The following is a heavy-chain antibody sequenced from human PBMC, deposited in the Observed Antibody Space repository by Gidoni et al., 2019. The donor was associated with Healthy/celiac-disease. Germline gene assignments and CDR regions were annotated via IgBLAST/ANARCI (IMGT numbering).Heavy chain of an antibody. CDR3: TTGEPPTSEWELPAF. J-gene: IGHJ4*02. D-gene: IGHD1-26*01. V-gene: IGHV3-15*01. Sequence: EVQLVESGGGLVKPGGSLRLSCAASGFTFSNAWMSWVRQAPGKGLEWVGRIKSKTDGGTTDYAAPVKGRFTISRDDSKNTLYLQMNSLKTEDTAVYYCTTGEPPTSEWELPAFWGQGTLVTVSS. CDR1: GFTFSNAW. CDR2: IKSKTDGGTT.